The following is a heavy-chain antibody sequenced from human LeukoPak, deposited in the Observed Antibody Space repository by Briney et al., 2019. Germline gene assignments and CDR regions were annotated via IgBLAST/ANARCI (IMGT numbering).Heavy chain of an antibody. V-gene: IGHV4-34*01. CDR2: INHSGST. J-gene: IGHJ5*02. CDR1: GGSFSGYY. CDR3: ARDRLQLQS. Sequence: KPSETLSLTCAVYGGSFSGYYWSWIRQPPGKGLEWIGEINHSGSTNYNPSLKSRVTISVDTSKNQISLKLSSVTAADTAVYYCARDRLQLQSWGQGTLVTVSS. D-gene: IGHD1-1*01.